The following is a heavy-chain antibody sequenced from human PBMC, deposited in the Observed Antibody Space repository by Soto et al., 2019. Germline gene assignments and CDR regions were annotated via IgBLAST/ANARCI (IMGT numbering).Heavy chain of an antibody. Sequence: GGSLRLSCAASGFIFSSYAMSWVRQAPGKGLEWVSDISSSSSTIYYADSVKGRFTISRDNAKNSLYLQMNSLRAEDTAVYYCARESRGQAYYYMDVWGKGTTVTVSS. CDR1: GFIFSSYA. CDR3: ARESRGQAYYYMDV. J-gene: IGHJ6*03. V-gene: IGHV3-48*01. D-gene: IGHD3-10*01. CDR2: ISSSSSTI.